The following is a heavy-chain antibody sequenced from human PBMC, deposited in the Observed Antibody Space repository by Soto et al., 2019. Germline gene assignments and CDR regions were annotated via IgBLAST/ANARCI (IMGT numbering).Heavy chain of an antibody. CDR1: GFTFSSYG. Sequence: VGSLRLSCAASGFTFSSYGMHWVRQAPGKGLEWVAVIWYDGTNKYYVGSVKGRFTISKDNSKNTLYLQMNSLRAEDTAIYYCARDIGDQTSRWTDAFDIWGQGTMVTVSS. J-gene: IGHJ3*02. V-gene: IGHV3-33*01. CDR2: IWYDGTNK. CDR3: ARDIGDQTSRWTDAFDI. D-gene: IGHD6-13*01.